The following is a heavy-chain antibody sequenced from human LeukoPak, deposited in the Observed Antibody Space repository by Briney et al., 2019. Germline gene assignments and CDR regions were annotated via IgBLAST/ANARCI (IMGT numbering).Heavy chain of an antibody. CDR2: ISSSSSYI. CDR1: GFTFSSYS. D-gene: IGHD2-2*01. CDR3: ARAVVVPPATDRGAFDI. Sequence: PGGSLRLSCAASGFTFSSYSMNWVRQAPGKGLEWVSSISSSSSYIYYADSVKGRFTISRDNAKNSLYLQMNSLRAEDTAVYYCARAVVVPPATDRGAFDIWGQGTMVTVSS. J-gene: IGHJ3*02. V-gene: IGHV3-21*01.